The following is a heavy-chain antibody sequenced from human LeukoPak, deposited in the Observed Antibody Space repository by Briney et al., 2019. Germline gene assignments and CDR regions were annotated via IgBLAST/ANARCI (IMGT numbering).Heavy chain of an antibody. Sequence: GASVKVSCKASGYTFTSYDINWVRQATGQGLEWMGWMNPNSGNTGYAQKFQGRVTTTRNTSISTAYMELSSLRSEDTAVYYCARVGIVVVPAAPGPFYYYYYMDVWGKGTTVTVSS. CDR1: GYTFTSYD. D-gene: IGHD2-2*03. V-gene: IGHV1-8*03. CDR3: ARVGIVVVPAAPGPFYYYYYMDV. CDR2: MNPNSGNT. J-gene: IGHJ6*03.